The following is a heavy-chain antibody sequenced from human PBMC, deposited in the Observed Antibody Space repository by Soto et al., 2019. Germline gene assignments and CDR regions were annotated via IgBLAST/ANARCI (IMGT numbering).Heavy chain of an antibody. CDR2: ISSNSAYI. CDR1: GFTSRSFT. V-gene: IGHV3-21*01. Sequence: GGSLRLSCAASGFTSRSFTMNWVRQAPGKGLEWVSTISSNSAYIYYTDALRGRFTISRDNAKNSLHLQMNSLRAEDTAVYYCTRDASRDSSARGWFDPWGPGTLVTVSS. D-gene: IGHD6-13*01. CDR3: TRDASRDSSARGWFDP. J-gene: IGHJ5*02.